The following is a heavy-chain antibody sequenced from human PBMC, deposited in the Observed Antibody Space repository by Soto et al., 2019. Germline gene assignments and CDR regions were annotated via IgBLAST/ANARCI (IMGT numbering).Heavy chain of an antibody. CDR2: IIPILGTT. CDR3: AKKNPHGDSNKAWLDP. V-gene: IGHV1-69*01. D-gene: IGHD2-8*01. Sequence: QVQLLQSGTELRQPGSSVTISCTPSGGTFISSAFAWVRQAPGGRIEWMGGIIPILGTTKYAEKFLGRVTIRADDSSSTAFLELSSLTVDDTAVYFCAKKNPHGDSNKAWLDPWGQGTLVTVST. CDR1: GGTFISSA. J-gene: IGHJ5*02.